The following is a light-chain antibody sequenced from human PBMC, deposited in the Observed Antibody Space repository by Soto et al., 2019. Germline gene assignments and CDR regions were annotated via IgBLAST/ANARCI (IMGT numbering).Light chain of an antibody. V-gene: IGKV3-20*01. J-gene: IGKJ4*01. Sequence: EVVLTQSPGTLSLSPGERATLSCRASQSVYSNSLAWYQHKPGQAPRLLISGASSRATGIPHRFSGSGSGKDFALTIRRLEPEDFAVDYCQQYGRSPLTFGGGTKVEIK. CDR1: QSVYSNS. CDR2: GAS. CDR3: QQYGRSPLT.